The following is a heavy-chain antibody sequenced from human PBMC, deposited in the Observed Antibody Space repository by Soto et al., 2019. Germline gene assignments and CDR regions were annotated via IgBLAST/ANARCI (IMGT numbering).Heavy chain of an antibody. J-gene: IGHJ4*02. CDR1: GFTFSVHA. V-gene: IGHV3-23*01. CDR2: ISGSGDST. Sequence: VRLLESGGGLVQPGGSLRLSCAASGFTFSVHAMSWVRQAPGKGLEWVSGISGSGDSTHYADSVKGRFTVSRDNSKSMLYLQTNSLRAEDTAIYYCAKALYGGFTYWGQGTLVTVSS. CDR3: AKALYGGFTY. D-gene: IGHD3-10*01.